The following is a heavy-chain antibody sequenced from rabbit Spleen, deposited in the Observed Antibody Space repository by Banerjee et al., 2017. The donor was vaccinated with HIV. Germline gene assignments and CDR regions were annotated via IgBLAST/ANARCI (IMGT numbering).Heavy chain of an antibody. Sequence: QEQLVESGGGLVQPEGSLTLTCKASGFSFSDRDVMCWVRQAPGKGLEWIACINAATAKPVYATWAKGRFTISRTSSTTVTLRMTSLTAADTATYFCARVSETSGWGEDLWGQGTLVTVS. CDR2: INAATAKP. CDR3: ARVSETSGWGEDL. D-gene: IGHD4-1*01. CDR1: GFSFSDRDV. V-gene: IGHV1S45*01. J-gene: IGHJ3*01.